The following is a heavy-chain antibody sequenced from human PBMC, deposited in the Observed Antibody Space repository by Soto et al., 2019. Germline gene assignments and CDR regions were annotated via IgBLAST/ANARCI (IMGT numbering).Heavy chain of an antibody. CDR3: ARERITMVRGVQSNYYYYGMDV. D-gene: IGHD3-10*01. CDR2: ISAYNGNT. Sequence: ASVKVSCKASGYTFTSYGISWVRQAPGQGLEWMGWISAYNGNTNYAQKLQGRVTMTTDTSTSTAYMELRSLRSDDTAVYYCARERITMVRGVQSNYYYYGMDVWGQGTTVTVSS. CDR1: GYTFTSYG. V-gene: IGHV1-18*01. J-gene: IGHJ6*02.